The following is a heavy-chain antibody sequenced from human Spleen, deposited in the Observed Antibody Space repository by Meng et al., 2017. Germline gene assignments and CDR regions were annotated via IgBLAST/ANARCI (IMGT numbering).Heavy chain of an antibody. J-gene: IGHJ5*02. CDR2: IDPKSGDT. V-gene: IGHV1-2*06. CDR3: ARGSIKGDNWFDP. D-gene: IGHD3-9*01. Sequence: ASVKVSCKPSGYNFPDYWLHWVRRAPGQGLEWMGRIDPKSGDTHYAQSFQDRVTMTRDTSINTAYMELNRLISDDTAVYYCARGSIKGDNWFDPWGQGTLVTVSS. CDR1: GYNFPDYW.